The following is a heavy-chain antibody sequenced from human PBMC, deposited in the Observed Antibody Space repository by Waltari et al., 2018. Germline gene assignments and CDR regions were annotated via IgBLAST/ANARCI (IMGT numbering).Heavy chain of an antibody. V-gene: IGHV3-30*02. CDR1: GFSFSNFG. CDR3: AKPDGAATALSAYYMDV. D-gene: IGHD4-17*01. J-gene: IGHJ6*03. Sequence: QVQLVESVGGVVQPGGSLRLSCAASGFSFSNFGMRWVRQAPGKGLEWVAFIRYDGSNRYYGGAVKGRFTISRDDSKNTLYLHMSSLGPEDTAVYFCAKPDGAATALSAYYMDVWGNGTTVTVSS. CDR2: IRYDGSNR.